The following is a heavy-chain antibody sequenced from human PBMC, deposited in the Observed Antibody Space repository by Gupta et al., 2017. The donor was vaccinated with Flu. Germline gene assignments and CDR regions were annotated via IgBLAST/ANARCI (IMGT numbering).Heavy chain of an antibody. CDR2: ISSISDYI. V-gene: IGHV3-21*01. CDR3: ARVAATAGAFDV. CDR1: GFTFSTYT. D-gene: IGHD6-13*01. J-gene: IGHJ3*01. Sequence: EVQVAESGGGLVKPGGSLRLSCEASGFTFSTYTINWVRQAPGKGLEWVSSISSISDYIYYADSVKGRFTISRDNAKNTLYLQMNSLRAEDMAVYYCARVAATAGAFDVWGLGTMVTVSS.